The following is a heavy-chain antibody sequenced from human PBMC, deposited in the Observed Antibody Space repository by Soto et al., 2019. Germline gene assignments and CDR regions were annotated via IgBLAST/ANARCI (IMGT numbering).Heavy chain of an antibody. CDR2: IYYSGST. V-gene: IGHV4-39*01. Sequence: SETLSLTCTVSGGSISSSSYYWGWIRQPPGKGLEWIGSIYYSGSTYYNPSLKSRVTISVDTSKNQFSLKLSSVTAADTAVYYCAGGGGRNYWDYYYYGMDVWGQGTTVTVSS. CDR3: AGGGGRNYWDYYYYGMDV. CDR1: GGSISSSSYY. J-gene: IGHJ6*02. D-gene: IGHD4-4*01.